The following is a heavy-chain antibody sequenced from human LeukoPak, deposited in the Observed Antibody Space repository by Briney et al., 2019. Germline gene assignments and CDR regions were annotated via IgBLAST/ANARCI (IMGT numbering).Heavy chain of an antibody. CDR2: LYTSGST. V-gene: IGHV4-4*07. CDR3: ARAGGGYCSSTSCSADWFDP. CDR1: GGSISSYY. Sequence: SETLSLTCTVSGGSISSYYWSWIRQPAGKGLEWIGRLYTSGSTNRGSIKHNPSLKSRVAMSVDTSKTQFSLKLSSVTAADTAVYYCARAGGGYCSSTSCSADWFDPWGQGILVTVSS. J-gene: IGHJ5*02. D-gene: IGHD2-2*01.